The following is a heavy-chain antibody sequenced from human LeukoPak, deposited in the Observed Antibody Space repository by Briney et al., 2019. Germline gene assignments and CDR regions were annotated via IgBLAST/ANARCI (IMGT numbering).Heavy chain of an antibody. D-gene: IGHD2-2*01. J-gene: IGHJ4*02. CDR1: GYTFTGYY. Sequence: ASVKVSCKASGYTFTGYYMHWVRQAPGQGLEWMGWISAYNGNTNYAQKLQGRVTMTTGTSTSTAYMELRSLRSDDTAVYYCARHKYCSSTSCPAGYWGQGTLVTVSS. V-gene: IGHV1-18*04. CDR3: ARHKYCSSTSCPAGY. CDR2: ISAYNGNT.